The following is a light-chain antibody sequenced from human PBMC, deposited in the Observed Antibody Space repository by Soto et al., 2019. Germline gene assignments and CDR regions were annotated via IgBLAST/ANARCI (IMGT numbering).Light chain of an antibody. CDR1: SSDVGGYNY. J-gene: IGLJ2*01. Sequence: QSVLTQPASVSGSPGQSITISCTGTSSDVGGYNYVSWYQQHPGKAPKLMIYEVSNRPSGFSNRFSGSKSGNTASLTISGLQAEDEADYDCSSYTSSSTVVFGGGTKLTVL. CDR2: EVS. CDR3: SSYTSSSTVV. V-gene: IGLV2-14*01.